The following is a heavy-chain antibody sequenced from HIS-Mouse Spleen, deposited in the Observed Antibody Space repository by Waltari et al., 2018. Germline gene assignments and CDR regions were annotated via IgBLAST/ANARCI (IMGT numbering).Heavy chain of an antibody. CDR1: GFPFSSYG. Sequence: QVQLVESGGGVVQRGRSLRLSCAASGFPFSSYGMHWVRQAPGKGLEWVAVISYDGSNKYYADSVKGRFTISRDNSKNTLYLQMNSLRAEDTAVYYCAKASSGWLDYWGQGTLVTVSS. CDR3: AKASSGWLDY. CDR2: ISYDGSNK. J-gene: IGHJ4*02. V-gene: IGHV3-30*18. D-gene: IGHD6-19*01.